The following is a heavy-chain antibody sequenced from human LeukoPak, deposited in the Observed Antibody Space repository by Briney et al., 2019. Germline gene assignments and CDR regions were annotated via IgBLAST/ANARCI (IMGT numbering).Heavy chain of an antibody. D-gene: IGHD6-13*01. V-gene: IGHV5-51*01. CDR2: IYPGYSDA. CDR3: VRFALTSSLDH. J-gene: IGHJ5*02. CDR1: GYTLTNNW. Sequence: GESLKISCKISGYTLTNNWIGWVRQVPGEGLEWMGLIYPGYSDAKYSPSFQGQVTLSVDASISTAYLQLTGLRASDTAIYYCVRFALTSSLDHWGRGTLVTVSS.